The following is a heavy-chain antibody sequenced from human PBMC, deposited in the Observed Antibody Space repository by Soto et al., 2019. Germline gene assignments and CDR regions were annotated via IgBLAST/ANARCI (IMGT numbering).Heavy chain of an antibody. Sequence: QVPLVQSGAEVKKPGASVKVSCKGSGYAFTTYGITWVRQAPGQGLEWMGWISAHNGNTNYAQKLQGRVTVTRDTSTRTAYMELRSLRSDDTAVYYCARGRYGDYWGQGALVTVSS. J-gene: IGHJ4*02. D-gene: IGHD1-1*01. V-gene: IGHV1-18*01. CDR3: ARGRYGDY. CDR1: GYAFTTYG. CDR2: ISAHNGNT.